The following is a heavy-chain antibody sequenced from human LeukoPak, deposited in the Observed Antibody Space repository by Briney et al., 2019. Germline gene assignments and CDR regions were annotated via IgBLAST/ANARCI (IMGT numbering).Heavy chain of an antibody. CDR1: GYTFTNYD. CDR2: MNPNSGNT. CDR3: ARGRVLAPNLYWLDP. J-gene: IGHJ5*02. V-gene: IGHV1-8*01. D-gene: IGHD3-16*01. Sequence: ASVTVSCKASGYTFTNYDINWLRQATGQGPEWMGWMNPNSGNTGYAQKFQGRVTMTRNTAISTAYMELSSLRSEDTAVYYCARGRVLAPNLYWLDPWGQGTLVTVSS.